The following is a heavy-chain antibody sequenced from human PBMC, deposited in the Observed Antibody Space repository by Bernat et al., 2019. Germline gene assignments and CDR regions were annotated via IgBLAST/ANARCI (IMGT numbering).Heavy chain of an antibody. V-gene: IGHV1-2*02. CDR1: GYTFTGYN. Sequence: QVQLVQSGAEVKKPGASVKVSCKASGYTFTGYNMHWVRKAPGQGLEWMGWINPNSGGTNYAQKFQGRVTMTRDTSISTAYMEVSRLRSDDSAVYYCAREELYGDYGYWDQGTLVTVSS. CDR3: AREELYGDYGY. D-gene: IGHD4-17*01. J-gene: IGHJ4*02. CDR2: INPNSGGT.